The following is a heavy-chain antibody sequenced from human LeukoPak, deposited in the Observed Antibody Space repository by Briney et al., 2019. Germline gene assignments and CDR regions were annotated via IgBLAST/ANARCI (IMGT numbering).Heavy chain of an antibody. V-gene: IGHV4-59*02. CDR3: ARGYDAFDI. Sequence: PSETLSLTCTVSGGSVSSYFWSWIRQPPGKGLEWIGYIYYSGSTNYNPSLKSRVTISVDTSKNQFSLKLSSVTAADTAVYYCARGYDAFDIWGQGTMVTVSS. CDR2: IYYSGST. J-gene: IGHJ3*02. CDR1: GGSVSSYF.